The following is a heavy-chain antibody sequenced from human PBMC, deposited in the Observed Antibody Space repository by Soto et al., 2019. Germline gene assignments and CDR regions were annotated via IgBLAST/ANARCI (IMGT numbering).Heavy chain of an antibody. CDR3: ASAAVTGTAGLDF. Sequence: ASVKVSCKASGYTFSGFYMHWVRQAPGQGLEWMGLINPNSGGTKSAEKFQGRVTMTRDTSISTAYMELSRLTSGDTAVYYCASAAVTGTAGLDFWGQGTQVTVSS. CDR2: INPNSGGT. J-gene: IGHJ4*02. D-gene: IGHD6-19*01. V-gene: IGHV1-2*02. CDR1: GYTFSGFY.